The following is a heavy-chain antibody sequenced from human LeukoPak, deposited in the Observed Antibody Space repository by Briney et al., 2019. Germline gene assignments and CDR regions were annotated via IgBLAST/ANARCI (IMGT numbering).Heavy chain of an antibody. V-gene: IGHV3-21*01. J-gene: IGHJ3*02. D-gene: IGHD6-19*01. Sequence: GGSLRLSCATSGFTFNNYNMNWVRQAPGRALEWVSSITSSGTYIFYADSVKGRFTISRDNAKNSLYLQMNSLRAEDTAVYYCARDSIAVAGKDAFDIWGQGTMVTVSS. CDR1: GFTFNNYN. CDR2: ITSSGTYI. CDR3: ARDSIAVAGKDAFDI.